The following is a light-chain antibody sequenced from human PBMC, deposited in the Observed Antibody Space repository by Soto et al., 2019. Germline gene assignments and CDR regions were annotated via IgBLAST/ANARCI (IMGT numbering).Light chain of an antibody. CDR2: DAS. CDR3: QQRSDWPT. J-gene: IGKJ4*01. V-gene: IGKV3-11*01. CDR1: QSVRSY. Sequence: EVVLTQSPATLSLSPGERATLSCRASQSVRSYLGWYQQKPGQPPRLLIYDASNRAPGIPARFSGSGSGTDFTLTISSLEPEDFAVYYCQQRSDWPTFGGGTKVDIK.